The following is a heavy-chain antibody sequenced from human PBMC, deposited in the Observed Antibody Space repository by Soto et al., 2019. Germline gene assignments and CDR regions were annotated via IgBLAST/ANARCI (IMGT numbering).Heavy chain of an antibody. Sequence: ASVKVSFKASGGPFSSYAISWVRQAPGQGLEWMGGIIPVFGTANYAQKFQGRVTITADKSTSTAYMELSSLRSEDTAVYYCARVSEMATINQAFDIWGQGTMVTVSS. CDR1: GGPFSSYA. CDR3: ARVSEMATINQAFDI. V-gene: IGHV1-69*06. D-gene: IGHD5-12*01. CDR2: IIPVFGTA. J-gene: IGHJ3*02.